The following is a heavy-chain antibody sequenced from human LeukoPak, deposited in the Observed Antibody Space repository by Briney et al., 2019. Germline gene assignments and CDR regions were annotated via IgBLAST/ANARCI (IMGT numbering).Heavy chain of an antibody. CDR1: GFPFSSYW. V-gene: IGHV3-7*04. Sequence: GGSLRLSCVASGFPFSSYWMTWVRQAPGKGLEWVANIKQDGSKKSYVDSVKGRFTIPRDNAKNSLYLQMNSLRAEDTAIYYCTRVGYIDEGIDCWGQGTLVTVSS. CDR2: IKQDGSKK. J-gene: IGHJ4*02. D-gene: IGHD5-24*01. CDR3: TRVGYIDEGIDC.